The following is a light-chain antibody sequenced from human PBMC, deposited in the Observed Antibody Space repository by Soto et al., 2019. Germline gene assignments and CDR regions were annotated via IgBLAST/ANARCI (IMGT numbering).Light chain of an antibody. V-gene: IGKV3-20*01. Sequence: EIVLTQSPGTLSLSPGERATLSCRASQSVSSSYLAWYQQKPGQAPRLLIYGASSRATGILDRFSGSGSGTAFTLTISRLEPEDFAVYYCQQYGSSPRTFGQGTKVEIK. CDR3: QQYGSSPRT. CDR2: GAS. J-gene: IGKJ1*01. CDR1: QSVSSSY.